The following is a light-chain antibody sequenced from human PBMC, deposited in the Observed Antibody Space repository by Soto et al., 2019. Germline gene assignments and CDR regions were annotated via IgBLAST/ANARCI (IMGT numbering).Light chain of an antibody. CDR2: RAS. CDR1: QSVSSSY. J-gene: IGKJ5*01. Sequence: EVVLTQSPGTLSLSPGERATLSCRASQSVSSSYLAWYQQKPGQAPKVLIYRASSRATGIPDRFSGSGSGTDFTLTISSLEPEDFAVYYCQQRSNWTPITFGQGTRLEIK. CDR3: QQRSNWTPIT. V-gene: IGKV3D-20*02.